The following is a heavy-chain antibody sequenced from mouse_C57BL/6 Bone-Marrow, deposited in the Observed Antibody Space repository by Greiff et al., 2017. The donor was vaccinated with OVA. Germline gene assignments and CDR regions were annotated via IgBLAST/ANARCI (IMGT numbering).Heavy chain of an antibody. D-gene: IGHD3-2*02. CDR2: IHPNSGST. J-gene: IGHJ2*01. CDR3: AREGASSGFDY. CDR1: GYTFTSYW. Sequence: VQLQQPGAELVKPGASVKLSCKASGYTFTSYWMHWVKQRPGQGLEWIGMIHPNSGSTNYNEKFKSKATLTVDKSSSTAYMQLSSLTSEDSAVYYWAREGASSGFDYWGKGTTLTVSS. V-gene: IGHV1-64*01.